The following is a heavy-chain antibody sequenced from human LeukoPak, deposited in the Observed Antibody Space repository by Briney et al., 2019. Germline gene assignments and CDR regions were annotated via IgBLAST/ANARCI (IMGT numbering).Heavy chain of an antibody. CDR2: IHHSGST. Sequence: KPSETLSLTCTVNGGSFSGYYWSCIRQPPGKGLEWIGEIHHSGSTNYNPSLKSRVTISVDTSKNQISLRLSSVTAADTAVYYCARGGSIAARGWIDPWGQGTLVTVSS. CDR3: ARGGSIAARGWIDP. CDR1: GGSFSGYY. J-gene: IGHJ5*02. V-gene: IGHV4-34*01. D-gene: IGHD6-6*01.